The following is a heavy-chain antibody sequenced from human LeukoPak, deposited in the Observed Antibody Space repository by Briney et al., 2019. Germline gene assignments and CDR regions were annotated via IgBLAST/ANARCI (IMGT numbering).Heavy chain of an antibody. Sequence: GGSLRLSCAASGFSFSSYAMYWVRQAPGKGLEYVSAISGNGFNTNYANSVKGRFTISRDNSNGTLFLQMGSLNAEDMAVYYCARGISFSSSWPFDYWGQGTLVTVSS. J-gene: IGHJ4*02. CDR3: ARGISFSSSWPFDY. CDR2: ISGNGFNT. V-gene: IGHV3-64*01. D-gene: IGHD2-2*01. CDR1: GFSFSSYA.